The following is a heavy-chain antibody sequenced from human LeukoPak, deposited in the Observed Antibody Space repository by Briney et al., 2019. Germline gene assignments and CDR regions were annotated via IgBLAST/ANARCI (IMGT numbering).Heavy chain of an antibody. V-gene: IGHV3-21*01. J-gene: IGHJ4*02. Sequence: PGGSLRLSCAASGFTFSTYSMNWVRQAPGKGLEWVSSITSSSSYIHYADSVKGRFTISRDNAKNSLYLQMNSLRAEDTAVYYCARDSTYDILTGYLWAHREATLDYWGQGTLVTVSS. D-gene: IGHD3-9*01. CDR3: ARDSTYDILTGYLWAHREATLDY. CDR2: ITSSSSYI. CDR1: GFTFSTYS.